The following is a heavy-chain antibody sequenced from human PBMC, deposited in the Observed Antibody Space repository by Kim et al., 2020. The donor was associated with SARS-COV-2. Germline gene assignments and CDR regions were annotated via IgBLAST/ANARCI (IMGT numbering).Heavy chain of an antibody. J-gene: IGHJ4*02. CDR3: ARDTEYYYDSSGPLFDY. Sequence: ASVKVSCKASGYTFTSYGISWVRQAPGQGLEWMGWISAYNGNTNYAQKLQGRVTMTTDTSTSTAYMELRSLRSDDTAVYYCARDTEYYYDSSGPLFDYWGQGTLVTVSS. CDR2: ISAYNGNT. V-gene: IGHV1-18*01. D-gene: IGHD3-22*01. CDR1: GYTFTSYG.